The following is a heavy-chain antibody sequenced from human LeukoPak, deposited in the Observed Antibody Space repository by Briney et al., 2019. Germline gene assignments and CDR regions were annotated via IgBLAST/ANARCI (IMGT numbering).Heavy chain of an antibody. CDR2: ISSSSSSI. CDR1: GFAFGGYG. J-gene: IGHJ4*02. V-gene: IGHV3-48*04. Sequence: GGSLRLSCAASGFAFGGYGLHWVRQAPGKGLEWLSYISSSSSSIYYADSVKGRFTISRDNAKNSLYLHMNSLRAGDTAVYYCARVPYSSGWFFDYWGQGTLVTVSS. D-gene: IGHD6-19*01. CDR3: ARVPYSSGWFFDY.